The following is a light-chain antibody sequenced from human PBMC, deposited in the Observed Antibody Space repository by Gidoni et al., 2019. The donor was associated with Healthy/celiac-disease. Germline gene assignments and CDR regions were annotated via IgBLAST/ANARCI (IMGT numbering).Light chain of an antibody. J-gene: IGKJ5*01. V-gene: IGKV1-39*01. CDR3: QQSYSTPSIT. Sequence: DIQMTQTPSSLSASVGDRVTITCRASQSISSYLNWYQQKPGKAPKLLIDVSSSLQSGVPARFSGSGSGTDFTLTIRSRQPEDFATYYCQQSYSTPSITFGQGTRLEIK. CDR2: VSS. CDR1: QSISSY.